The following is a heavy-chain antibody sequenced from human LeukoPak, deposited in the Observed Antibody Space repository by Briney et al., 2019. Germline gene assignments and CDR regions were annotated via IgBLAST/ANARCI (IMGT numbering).Heavy chain of an antibody. V-gene: IGHV1-46*03. CDR2: INPSGGST. Sequence: ASVKVSCKASGYTFTSYYMHWVRQAPGQGLEWMGIINPSGGSTSYAQKFQGRVTITADKSTSTAYMELSSLRSEDTAVYYCARGDSSWNDAFDIWGQGTMVTVSS. D-gene: IGHD6-13*01. J-gene: IGHJ3*02. CDR1: GYTFTSYY. CDR3: ARGDSSWNDAFDI.